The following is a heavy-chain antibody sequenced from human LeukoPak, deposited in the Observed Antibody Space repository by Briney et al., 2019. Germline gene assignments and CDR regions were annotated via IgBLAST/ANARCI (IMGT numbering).Heavy chain of an antibody. J-gene: IGHJ4*02. CDR3: ARGDTAMVHFDY. CDR2: IYYSGST. Sequence: PSETLSLTCTVSGGFISSSSYYWGWIRQPPGKGLEWIGSIYYSGSTYYNPSLKSRVTISVDTSKNQFSLKLSSVTAADTAVYYCARGDTAMVHFDYWGQGTLVTVSS. V-gene: IGHV4-39*07. D-gene: IGHD5-18*01. CDR1: GGFISSSSYY.